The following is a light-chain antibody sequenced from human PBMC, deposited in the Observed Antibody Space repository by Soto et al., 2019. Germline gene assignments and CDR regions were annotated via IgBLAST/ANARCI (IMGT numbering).Light chain of an antibody. CDR3: QQRRNLIT. CDR2: DAS. CDR1: QSVSSF. Sequence: EVVLTQSPATLSLSPGERVTLSCRASQSVSSFLSWYQHKPGQAPRLLIYDASNRATGIPARVSGSGSGTDFTLTISSLEPEDFAIYYCQQRRNLITFGQGTRLEIK. J-gene: IGKJ5*01. V-gene: IGKV3-11*01.